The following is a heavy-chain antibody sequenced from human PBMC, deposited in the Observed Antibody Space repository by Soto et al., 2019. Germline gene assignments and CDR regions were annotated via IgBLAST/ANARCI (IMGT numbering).Heavy chain of an antibody. V-gene: IGHV5-51*01. Sequence: PGESLNISCTGSGYNFAGYWIAWVRQMPGKGLELMGIIYPSDSDTRYRPSFQGQVTISADKSISSAYLQWSSLRASDTAMYYCARGGVSTRTFDDWGQGTPVTVSS. CDR3: ARGGVSTRTFDD. CDR2: IYPSDSDT. D-gene: IGHD3-3*01. J-gene: IGHJ4*02. CDR1: GYNFAGYW.